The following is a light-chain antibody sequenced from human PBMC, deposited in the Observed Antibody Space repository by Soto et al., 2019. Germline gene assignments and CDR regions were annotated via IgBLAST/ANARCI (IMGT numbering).Light chain of an antibody. Sequence: QSALTQPASVSGSPGQSITISCTGTSSDVGGYNYVSWYQQHPGKAPKLMTYDVSNRPSGVSNRFSGSKSGNTASLTISGLQAEDEADYYCSSYTSSSTYYVFGTGTKVTVL. V-gene: IGLV2-14*01. CDR3: SSYTSSSTYYV. CDR1: SSDVGGYNY. J-gene: IGLJ1*01. CDR2: DVS.